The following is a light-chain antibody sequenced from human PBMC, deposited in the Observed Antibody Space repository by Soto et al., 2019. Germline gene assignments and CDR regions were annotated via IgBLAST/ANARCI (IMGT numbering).Light chain of an antibody. V-gene: IGKV3-20*01. CDR2: GAS. CDR3: HQYGSSLIA. CDR1: QSVTSNS. J-gene: IGKJ5*01. Sequence: EIVLTQSPGTLSLSTGERATLSCRASQSVTSNSLAWYHQKFGQPPRLLIYGASSRATGIPDRFSGSGSGTDFTLTISRLEPEDFAVYYCHQYGSSLIAFGQGTRLEI.